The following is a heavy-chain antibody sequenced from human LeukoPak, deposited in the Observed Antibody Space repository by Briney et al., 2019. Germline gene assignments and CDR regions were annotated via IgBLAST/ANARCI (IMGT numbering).Heavy chain of an antibody. D-gene: IGHD2-2*01. CDR1: GFTVSSNY. CDR2: IKEDGSER. V-gene: IGHV3-7*03. J-gene: IGHJ4*02. Sequence: GGSLRLSCAASGFTVSSNYMSWVRQAPGKGLEWVASIKEDGSERQYVDSVKGRFSISRDNTKGSLFLQLNSLRAEDTAVYYCAKDFSVSTSCYLDYWGQGTLVTVSS. CDR3: AKDFSVSTSCYLDY.